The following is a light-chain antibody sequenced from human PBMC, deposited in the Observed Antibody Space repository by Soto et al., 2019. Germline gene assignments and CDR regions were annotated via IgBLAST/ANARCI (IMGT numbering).Light chain of an antibody. CDR3: QQTYSDIS. Sequence: DIQLTQYPSSLSASVGDTVTITCRASQTISTYLLWYHQKPGRAPNLLIYNASTLHSGVPSKFSGGGSGTDFTITISGLQTEDFATYHCQQTYSDISFGGGTKVE. V-gene: IGKV1-39*01. J-gene: IGKJ4*01. CDR1: QTISTY. CDR2: NAS.